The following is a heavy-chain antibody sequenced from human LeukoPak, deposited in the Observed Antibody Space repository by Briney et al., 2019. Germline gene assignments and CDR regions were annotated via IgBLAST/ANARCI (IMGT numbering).Heavy chain of an antibody. V-gene: IGHV1-8*01. D-gene: IGHD1-26*01. CDR2: MNPNSGHT. CDR3: ARSIVGVRERNDY. CDR1: GYTFTSYD. J-gene: IGHJ4*02. Sequence: GASVKVSCEASGYTFTSYDIIWVRQASGQGLERMGWMNPNSGHTGYAQKFQGRVTMTRTTSISTAYMELTSLTSEDSAVYYCARSIVGVRERNDYWGQGTLVTVSS.